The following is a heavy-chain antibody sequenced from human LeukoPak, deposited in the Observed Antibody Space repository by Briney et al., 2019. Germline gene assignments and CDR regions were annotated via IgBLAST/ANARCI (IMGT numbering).Heavy chain of an antibody. CDR1: GFTFSSHN. D-gene: IGHD2-15*01. Sequence: PGGSLRLSCAAFGFTFSSHNLNWVRQAPGKELEWVSSISSTSFYIYYADSLQGRFTVSRDNAKNSLYLQMNSLRDEDTAVYYCARAVYIANGWYYFDYWGQGTLVTVSS. V-gene: IGHV3-21*01. CDR2: ISSTSFYI. J-gene: IGHJ4*02. CDR3: ARAVYIANGWYYFDY.